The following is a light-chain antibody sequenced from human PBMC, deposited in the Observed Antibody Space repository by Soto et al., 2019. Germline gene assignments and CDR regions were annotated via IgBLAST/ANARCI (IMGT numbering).Light chain of an antibody. V-gene: IGLV2-14*03. CDR1: SSDVGGYKY. Sequence: QSVLTQPASVSGSPGQSLTISCTGTSSDVGGYKYVSWYQQHPGKAPKLMIYDVTNRPSGVSNRFSGSKSGNTASLTISGLQADDEADYYCSSYTGSSTLVVGGGTQLTVL. CDR2: DVT. CDR3: SSYTGSSTLV. J-gene: IGLJ2*01.